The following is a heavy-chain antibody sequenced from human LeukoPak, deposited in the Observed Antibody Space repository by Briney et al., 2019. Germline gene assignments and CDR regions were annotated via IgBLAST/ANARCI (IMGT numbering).Heavy chain of an antibody. CDR3: ARRRDGYNSDPFDI. Sequence: GGSLRLSCAASGFSVSSNYMSWVRQAPGKGLEWVSVIYTGDRTDYADPVKGRFTVSRDNSKNTMYLQMNSLKTEDTALYYCARRRDGYNSDPFDIWGQGTMVTVFS. CDR2: IYTGDRT. D-gene: IGHD5-24*01. CDR1: GFSVSSNY. V-gene: IGHV3-66*02. J-gene: IGHJ3*02.